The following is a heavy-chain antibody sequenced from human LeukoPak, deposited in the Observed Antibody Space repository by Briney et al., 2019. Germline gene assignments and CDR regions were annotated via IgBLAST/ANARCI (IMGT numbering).Heavy chain of an antibody. V-gene: IGHV1-2*02. Sequence: GASVKVSCKASGYTFISYGISWVRQAPGQGLEWMGWINPNSGGTNYAQKFQGRVTMTRDTSISTAYMELSRLRSNDTAVYYCARESGSGHRAGTNDYWGQGTLVTVSS. CDR1: GYTFISYG. J-gene: IGHJ4*02. D-gene: IGHD1-26*01. CDR2: INPNSGGT. CDR3: ARESGSGHRAGTNDY.